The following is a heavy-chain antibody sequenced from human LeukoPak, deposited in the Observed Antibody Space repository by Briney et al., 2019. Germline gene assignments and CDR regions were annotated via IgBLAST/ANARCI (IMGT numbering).Heavy chain of an antibody. CDR2: IYHSGNT. D-gene: IGHD3-16*01. J-gene: IGHJ4*02. CDR1: GYSISSGYY. Sequence: PSETLSLTCAVSGYSISSGYYWDWIRPPPGKGLEWIGRIYHSGNTYHNASLKSRVTISVDTSKNQFSLKLTSVTAADTAVFYCARQGSLGDYVGYRGQGTLVTVSS. CDR3: ARQGSLGDYVGY. V-gene: IGHV4-38-2*01.